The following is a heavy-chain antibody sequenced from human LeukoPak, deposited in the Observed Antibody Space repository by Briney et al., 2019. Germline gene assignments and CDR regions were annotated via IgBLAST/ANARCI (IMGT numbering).Heavy chain of an antibody. Sequence: SETLSLTCTVSGGSFSSSTYYWGWIRQPPGRGLEWIGSIYYSGITYYNPSLKSRVTISLDTSKNQFSLKLSSVTAADTAVYYCARPPMVATLDAFDIWGQGTMVTVSS. V-gene: IGHV4-39*07. CDR2: IYYSGIT. J-gene: IGHJ3*02. CDR3: ARPPMVATLDAFDI. CDR1: GGSFSSSTYY. D-gene: IGHD2-15*01.